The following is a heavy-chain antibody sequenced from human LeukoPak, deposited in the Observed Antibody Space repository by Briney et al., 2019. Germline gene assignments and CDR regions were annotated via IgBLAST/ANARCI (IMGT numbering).Heavy chain of an antibody. D-gene: IGHD3-22*01. CDR1: GGSISSYY. J-gene: IGHJ3*02. CDR3: ARLYYYDSSGYSHDAFDI. Sequence: PSETLSLTCTVSGGSISSYYWSWIRPPPGKGLEWIGYIYYSGSTNYNPSLKSRVTISVDTSKNQFSLKLSSVTAADTAVYYCARLYYYDSSGYSHDAFDIWGQGTMVTVSS. V-gene: IGHV4-59*01. CDR2: IYYSGST.